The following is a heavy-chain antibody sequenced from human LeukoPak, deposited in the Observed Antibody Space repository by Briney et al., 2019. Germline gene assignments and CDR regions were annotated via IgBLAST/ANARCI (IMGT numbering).Heavy chain of an antibody. CDR3: AREFPPSRSIAAAGHYFDY. CDR1: GYTFTSYD. Sequence: ASVKVSCKASGYTFTSYDINWVRQATGQGLEWMGWMNPNSGNTGYAQKFQGRVTMTRNTSISTAYMELSSLRSEDTAVYYCAREFPPSRSIAAAGHYFDYWGQGSLVTVSS. V-gene: IGHV1-8*01. D-gene: IGHD6-13*01. CDR2: MNPNSGNT. J-gene: IGHJ4*02.